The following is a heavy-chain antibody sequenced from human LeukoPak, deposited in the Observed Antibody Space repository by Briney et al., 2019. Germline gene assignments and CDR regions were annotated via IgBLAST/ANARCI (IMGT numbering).Heavy chain of an antibody. V-gene: IGHV1-24*01. D-gene: IGHD2-15*01. CDR3: TRHLEGSPIYWVY. Sequence: ASVKVSFKVSGYTLTELSMHWVRQAPGKGLEWMGGFDPEDGETIYAQKFQGRVTMTEDTSTDTAYMELSSLRSEDTAVYYCTRHLEGSPIYWVYWGQGTLVTVSS. CDR2: FDPEDGET. CDR1: GYTLTELS. J-gene: IGHJ4*02.